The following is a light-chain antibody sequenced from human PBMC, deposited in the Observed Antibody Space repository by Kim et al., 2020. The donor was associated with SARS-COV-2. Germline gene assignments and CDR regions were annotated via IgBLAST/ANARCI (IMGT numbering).Light chain of an antibody. Sequence: IVLTQSPATLSLSPGERATLSCRASQRVSSFLAWYQHKPGQAPRLLIHDASHRATGIPARFSGSGSGTDFTLTISSLEPEDFAVYYCQKGNNRALTFGGGTKVDIK. CDR3: QKGNNRALT. V-gene: IGKV3-11*01. CDR2: DAS. CDR1: QRVSSF. J-gene: IGKJ4*01.